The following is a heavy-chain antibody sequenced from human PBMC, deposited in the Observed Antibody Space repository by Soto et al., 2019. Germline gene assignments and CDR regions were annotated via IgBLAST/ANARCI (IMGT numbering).Heavy chain of an antibody. Sequence: ASVKVSCKASGGTFSSYTISWVRQALGQGLEWMGRIIPILGIANYAQKFQGRVTITADKSTSTAYMELSSLRSEDTAVYYCASMTTVTTGNLYDAFDIWGQGTMVTVSS. CDR1: GGTFSSYT. CDR2: IIPILGIA. J-gene: IGHJ3*02. D-gene: IGHD4-17*01. CDR3: ASMTTVTTGNLYDAFDI. V-gene: IGHV1-69*02.